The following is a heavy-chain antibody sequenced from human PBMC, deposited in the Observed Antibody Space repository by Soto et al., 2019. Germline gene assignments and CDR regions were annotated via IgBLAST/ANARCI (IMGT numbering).Heavy chain of an antibody. D-gene: IGHD3-16*01. CDR3: AKLKRGGGMDV. J-gene: IGHJ6*02. CDR1: GFTFISYG. CDR2: ISYDGSNK. V-gene: IGHV3-30*18. Sequence: XGSRRLSCAASGFTFISYGMHWVRQAPGKGLEWVAVISYDGSNKYYADSVKGRFTISRDNSKNTLYLQMNSLRAEDTAVYYCAKLKRGGGMDVWGQGTTVTVSS.